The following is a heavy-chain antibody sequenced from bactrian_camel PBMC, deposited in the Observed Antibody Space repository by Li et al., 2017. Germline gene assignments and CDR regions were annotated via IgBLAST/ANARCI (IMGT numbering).Heavy chain of an antibody. CDR1: GRIYSWHS. CDR3: ATFRPCVSAIQALDELQRAFP. CDR2: LDSDGVT. V-gene: IGHV3S57*01. D-gene: IGHD3*01. Sequence: VQAGESLRLACTVSGRIYSWHSMGWFRQAPGEEREGIALLDSDGVTQYADSVKGRFTISTDDANNTLDLQLDSLQPEDTAMYYCATFRPCVSAIQALDELQRAFPLGHGTQVTVS. J-gene: IGHJ6*01.